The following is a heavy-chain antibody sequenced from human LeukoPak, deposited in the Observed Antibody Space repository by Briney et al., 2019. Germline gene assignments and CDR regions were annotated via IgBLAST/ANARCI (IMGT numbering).Heavy chain of an antibody. CDR2: ISGSGTTI. V-gene: IGHV3-11*01. CDR1: GFTFSDYY. Sequence: GGSLRLSCAASGFTFSDYYMSWIRQVPGKGLEWVSYISGSGTTIYSADSLKGRFIISRDNAKNSLYLQMNSLRVEDTAVYYCARRTGHSYFDYWGQGTPVTVSS. J-gene: IGHJ4*02. CDR3: ARRTGHSYFDY. D-gene: IGHD1-14*01.